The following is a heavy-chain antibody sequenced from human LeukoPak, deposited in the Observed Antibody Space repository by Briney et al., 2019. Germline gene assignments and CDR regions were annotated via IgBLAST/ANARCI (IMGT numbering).Heavy chain of an antibody. D-gene: IGHD5-18*01. J-gene: IGHJ4*02. CDR3: AKDLVTGYSYGRIGY. CDR1: GFTFSSYG. Sequence: GGSRRLSCAASGFTFSSYGMHWVRQAPGKGLEWVAVISYDGSNKYYADSVKGRFTISRDNSKNTLYLQMNSLRAEDTAVYYCAKDLVTGYSYGRIGYWGQGTLVTVSS. CDR2: ISYDGSNK. V-gene: IGHV3-30*18.